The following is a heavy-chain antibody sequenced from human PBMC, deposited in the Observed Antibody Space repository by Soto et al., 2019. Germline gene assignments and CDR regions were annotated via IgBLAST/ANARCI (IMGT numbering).Heavy chain of an antibody. CDR2: IYYSGST. CDR3: ASNELITMVRGVINYGMDV. CDR1: GGSISSSSYY. D-gene: IGHD3-10*01. Sequence: SETLSLTCTVSGGSISSSSYYWGWIRQPPGKGLEWIGSIYYSGSTYYNPSLKSRVTISVDTSKNQFSLKLSSVTAADTAVYYCASNELITMVRGVINYGMDVWGQGTTVTVSS. J-gene: IGHJ6*02. V-gene: IGHV4-39*01.